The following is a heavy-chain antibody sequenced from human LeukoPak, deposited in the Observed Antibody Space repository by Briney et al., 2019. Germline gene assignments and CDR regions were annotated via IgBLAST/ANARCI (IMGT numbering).Heavy chain of an antibody. CDR2: ISAYNGNT. Sequence: GASVKVSCKAPGYTFTSYGISWVRQAPGQGLEWMGWISAYNGNTNYAQKLQGRVTMTTDTSTSTAYMELRSLRSDDTAVYYCARDMGSGSNYYYYGMDVWGQGTTVTVSS. V-gene: IGHV1-18*01. D-gene: IGHD3-3*01. CDR1: GYTFTSYG. J-gene: IGHJ6*02. CDR3: ARDMGSGSNYYYYGMDV.